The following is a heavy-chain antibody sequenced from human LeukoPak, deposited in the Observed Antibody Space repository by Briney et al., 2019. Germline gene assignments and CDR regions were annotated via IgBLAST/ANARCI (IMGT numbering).Heavy chain of an antibody. CDR3: AKFDSSGYYWGDFDY. CDR1: GFTFSIYA. D-gene: IGHD3-22*01. CDR2: MSGSGGST. Sequence: GGSLRLSCAASGFTFSIYAMSWVRQAPGKGLEWVSAMSGSGGSTYYADSVKGRFTISRDNSKNTLYLQMNSLRAEDTAAYYCAKFDSSGYYWGDFDYWGQGTLVTVSS. V-gene: IGHV3-23*01. J-gene: IGHJ4*02.